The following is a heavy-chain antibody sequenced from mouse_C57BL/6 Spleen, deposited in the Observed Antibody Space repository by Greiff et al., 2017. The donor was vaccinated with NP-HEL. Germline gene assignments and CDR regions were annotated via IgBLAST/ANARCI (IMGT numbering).Heavy chain of an antibody. CDR1: GYTFTSYW. D-gene: IGHD2-2*01. V-gene: IGHV1-55*01. CDR2: IYPGSGST. J-gene: IGHJ3*01. CDR3: ARGPMVTTRTWFAY. Sequence: QVQLQQPGAELVKPGASVKMSCKASGYTFTSYWITWVKQRPGQGLEWIGDIYPGSGSTNYNEKFKSKATLTVDTSSSTAYMQLSSLTSEDSAVYYCARGPMVTTRTWFAYWGQGTLVTVSA.